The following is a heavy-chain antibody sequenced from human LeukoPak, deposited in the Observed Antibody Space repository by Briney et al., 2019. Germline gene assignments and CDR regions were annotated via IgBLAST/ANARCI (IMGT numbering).Heavy chain of an antibody. J-gene: IGHJ4*02. D-gene: IGHD1-20*01. CDR2: IKQDGSKK. Sequence: GGSLRLSCVASGFPFSSYWMTWVRQAPGKGLEWVANIKQDGSKKSYVDSVKGRFTISRDNAKNSLYLQMNSLRAEDTAVYYCLRDLNWSLDQWGQGTLVTVSS. CDR3: LRDLNWSLDQ. CDR1: GFPFSSYW. V-gene: IGHV3-7*01.